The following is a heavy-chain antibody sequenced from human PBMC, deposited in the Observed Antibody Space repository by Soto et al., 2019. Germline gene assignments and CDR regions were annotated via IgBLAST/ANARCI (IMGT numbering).Heavy chain of an antibody. CDR3: ARLKSAAAGMDV. CDR1: GYSFTNYW. V-gene: IGHV5-51*01. Sequence: GESLKISCKGSGYSFTNYWIAWVRQMPGKGLEWMGIIYPGDSDTRYSPSFQGQVTISADKSIGTAYLQWSSLKASDIAMYYCARLKSAAAGMDVWGQGIXVTVSS. CDR2: IYPGDSDT. D-gene: IGHD6-13*01. J-gene: IGHJ6*02.